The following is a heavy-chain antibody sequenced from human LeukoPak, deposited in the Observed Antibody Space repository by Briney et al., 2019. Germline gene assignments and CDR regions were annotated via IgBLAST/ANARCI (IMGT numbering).Heavy chain of an antibody. CDR3: ARARRRFDP. CDR2: INHSGST. Sequence: SETLSLTCAVYGGSFSGYYWSWIRQPPGKGLEWIGEINHSGSTNYNPSLKSRFTISVDTSKNQFSLKLSSVTAADTAVYYCARARRRFDPWGQGTLVTVSS. CDR1: GGSFSGYY. J-gene: IGHJ5*02. V-gene: IGHV4-34*01.